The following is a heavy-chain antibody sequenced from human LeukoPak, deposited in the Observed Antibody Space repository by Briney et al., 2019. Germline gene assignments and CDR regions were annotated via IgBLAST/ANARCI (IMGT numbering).Heavy chain of an antibody. V-gene: IGHV1-18*01. J-gene: IGHJ4*02. Sequence: GASVKVSCKASGYTFTSYGISWVRQAPGQGLEWMGWISAYNGNTNYAQKLQGRVTMTTDTSTSTAYMELRSLRSDDTAVYYCARDLKGYDSSGYAHSYWGQGTLVTVSS. CDR3: ARDLKGYDSSGYAHSY. CDR1: GYTFTSYG. D-gene: IGHD3-22*01. CDR2: ISAYNGNT.